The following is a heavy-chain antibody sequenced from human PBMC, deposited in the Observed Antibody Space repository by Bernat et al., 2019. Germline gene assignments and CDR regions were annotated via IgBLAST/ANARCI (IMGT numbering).Heavy chain of an antibody. CDR1: GGSFSGYY. V-gene: IGHV4-34*01. Sequence: QVQLQQWGAGLLKPSETLSLTCAVYGGSFSGYYWSWIRQPPGKGLEWIGEINHSGSTNYNPSLKSRVTISVDTSKNQFSLKLSSVTAADTAVYYCARAQYYDFWSGYFYGYYFDYWGQGTLVTVSS. CDR2: INHSGST. CDR3: ARAQYYDFWSGYFYGYYFDY. J-gene: IGHJ4*02. D-gene: IGHD3-3*01.